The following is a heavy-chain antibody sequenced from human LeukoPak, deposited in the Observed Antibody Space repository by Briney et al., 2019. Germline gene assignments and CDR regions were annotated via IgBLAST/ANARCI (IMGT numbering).Heavy chain of an antibody. J-gene: IGHJ4*02. CDR1: GGTFNDYS. CDR2: IIPILNVP. D-gene: IGHD2-15*01. CDR3: ARDRPRARYFDY. V-gene: IGHV1-69*04. Sequence: GSSVKVSCKASGGTFNDYSISWVRQAPGQGLEWMGRIIPILNVPNYAPNFEGRVTITADKSTNTAYMEVSSLKSEDTAVYFCARDRPRARYFDYWGQGTLVTVSS.